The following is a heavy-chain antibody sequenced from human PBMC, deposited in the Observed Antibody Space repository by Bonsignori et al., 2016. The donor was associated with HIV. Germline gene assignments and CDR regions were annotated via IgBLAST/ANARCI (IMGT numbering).Heavy chain of an antibody. CDR3: AREGIQLWPRHAFDI. CDR1: GYTFTNYY. J-gene: IGHJ3*02. Sequence: ASVKVSCKASGYTFTNYYIHWVRQAPGQGLEWMGIINPSGGSTSYAQKFQGRVTMTRDTSTSTVYMELSSLRSEDTAVFYCAREGIQLWPRHAFDIWGQGTMVTVSS. V-gene: IGHV1-46*01. D-gene: IGHD5-18*01. CDR2: INPSGGST.